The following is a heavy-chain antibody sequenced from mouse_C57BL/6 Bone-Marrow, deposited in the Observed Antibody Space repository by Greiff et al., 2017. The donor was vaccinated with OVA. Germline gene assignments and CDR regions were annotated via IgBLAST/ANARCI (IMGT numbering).Heavy chain of an antibody. CDR3: ARLGEIYLY. CDR2: INPSNGGT. D-gene: IGHD5-5*01. Sequence: VKLVESGTELVKPGASVKLSCKASGYTFTSYWMHWVKQRPGQGLEWIGNINPSNGGTNYNEKFKSKATLTVDRSSSTAYMQLSSLTSEDSAVYYCARLGEIYLYWGQGTLVTVSA. J-gene: IGHJ3*01. V-gene: IGHV1-53*01. CDR1: GYTFTSYW.